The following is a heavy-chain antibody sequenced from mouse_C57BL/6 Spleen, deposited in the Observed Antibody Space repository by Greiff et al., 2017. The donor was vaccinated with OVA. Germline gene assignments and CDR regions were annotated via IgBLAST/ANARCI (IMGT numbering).Heavy chain of an antibody. J-gene: IGHJ2*01. CDR3: ARETYYSNYFDY. CDR1: GYTFTDYY. V-gene: IGHV1-76*01. D-gene: IGHD2-5*01. Sequence: QVQLKESGAELVRPGASVKLSCKASGYTFTDYYINWVKQRPGQGLEWIARIYPGSGNTYYNEKFKGKATLTAEKSSSTAYMQLSSLTSEDSAVYFCARETYYSNYFDYWGQGTTLTVSS. CDR2: IYPGSGNT.